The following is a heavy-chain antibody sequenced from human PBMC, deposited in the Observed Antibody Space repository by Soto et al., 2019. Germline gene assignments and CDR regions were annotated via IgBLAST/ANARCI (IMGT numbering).Heavy chain of an antibody. CDR3: AKGDCSGGSCYYYYYGMDV. V-gene: IGHV3-23*01. J-gene: IGHJ6*02. CDR2: ISGSGGST. Sequence: EVQLLESGGGLVQPGGSLRLSCAASGFTFSSYAMSWVRQAPGKGLEWVSAISGSGGSTYYADSVKGRFTISRDNYKNTLYLQMNSLRAEDTAVYYCAKGDCSGGSCYYYYYGMDVWGQGTTVTVSS. CDR1: GFTFSSYA. D-gene: IGHD2-15*01.